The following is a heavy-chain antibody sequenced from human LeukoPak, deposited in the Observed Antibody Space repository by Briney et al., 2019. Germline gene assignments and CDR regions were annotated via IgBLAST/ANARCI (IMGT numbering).Heavy chain of an antibody. D-gene: IGHD2-8*02. CDR3: ATYRQVLLPFES. Sequence: GGSLRLSCAASGFTFSSYEMNWVRQAPGKGLEWVSYISSSGSTIYYADSVKGRFAISRDNAKNSLYLQMNSLRAEDTAIYYCATYRQVLLPFESWGQGTLVTVSS. CDR2: ISSSGSTI. CDR1: GFTFSSYE. V-gene: IGHV3-48*03. J-gene: IGHJ4*02.